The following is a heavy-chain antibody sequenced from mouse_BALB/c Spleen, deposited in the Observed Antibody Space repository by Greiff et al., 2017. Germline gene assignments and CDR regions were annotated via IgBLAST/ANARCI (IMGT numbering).Heavy chain of an antibody. CDR2: IDPANGNT. D-gene: IGHD2-4*01. V-gene: IGHV14-3*02. J-gene: IGHJ3*01. Sequence: EVKLQESGAELVKPGASVKLSCTASGFNIKDTYMHWVKQRPEQGLEWIGRIDPANGNTKYDPKFQGKATITADTSSNTAYLQLSSLTSEDTAVYYCARPYYDYRFAYWGQGTLVTVSA. CDR1: GFNIKDTY. CDR3: ARPYYDYRFAY.